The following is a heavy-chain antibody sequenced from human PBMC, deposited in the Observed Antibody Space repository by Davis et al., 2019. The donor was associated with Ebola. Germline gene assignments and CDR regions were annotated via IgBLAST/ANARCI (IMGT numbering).Heavy chain of an antibody. J-gene: IGHJ4*02. CDR2: ISNVGNT. CDR3: ARGGGVSGSYFYVY. D-gene: IGHD1-26*01. CDR1: GFTFSDYY. Sequence: PGGSLRLSCAASGFTFSDYYMSWIRQAPGKGLEWVSFISNVGNTHYADSVKGRFTISRDNAKNTLYLQMNSLRAEDTAVYYCARGGGVSGSYFYVYWGQGTLVTVSS. V-gene: IGHV3-66*01.